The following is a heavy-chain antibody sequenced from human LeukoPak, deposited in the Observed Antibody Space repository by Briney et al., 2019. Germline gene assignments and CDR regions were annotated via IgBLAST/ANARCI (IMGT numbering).Heavy chain of an antibody. CDR3: AKADVQPED. J-gene: IGHJ4*02. CDR2: IYGSTSA. Sequence: GGSLRLSCAASGFTVSSNYINWVRQAPGKGLEWVSLIYGSTSADYADSVKGRFTISRDNSKNTLYLQMNSLRAEETAVYYCAKADVQPEDWGQGTLVTVSS. CDR1: GFTVSSNY. D-gene: IGHD1-14*01. V-gene: IGHV3-66*01.